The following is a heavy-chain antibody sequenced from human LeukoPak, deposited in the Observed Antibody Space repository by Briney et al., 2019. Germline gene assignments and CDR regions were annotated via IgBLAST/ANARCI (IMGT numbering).Heavy chain of an antibody. CDR1: GYTFTSYG. CDR3: ARVTGMTYYYDSSGVDY. Sequence: ASVKVSCKASGYTFTSYGISWVRQAPGQGLEWMGWISAYNGNTNYAQKLQGRVTMTTDTSTSTAYMELRSLRSDDTAVYYCARVTGMTYYYDSSGVDYWAREPWSPSPQ. V-gene: IGHV1-18*01. J-gene: IGHJ4*02. CDR2: ISAYNGNT. D-gene: IGHD3-22*01.